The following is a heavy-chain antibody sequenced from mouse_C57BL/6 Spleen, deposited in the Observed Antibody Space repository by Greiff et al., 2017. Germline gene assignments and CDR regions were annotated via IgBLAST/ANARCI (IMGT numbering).Heavy chain of an antibody. V-gene: IGHV5-6*02. J-gene: IGHJ4*01. CDR3: ARITTVVAGDAMDY. CDR1: GFTFSSYG. Sequence: DVMLVESGGDLVKPGGSLKLSCAASGFTFSSYGMSWVRQTPDKRLEWVATISSGGSYTYYPDSVKGRFTISRDKAKNTLYLQMSSLKSEDTAMYYCARITTVVAGDAMDYWGQGASVTVSS. D-gene: IGHD1-1*01. CDR2: ISSGGSYT.